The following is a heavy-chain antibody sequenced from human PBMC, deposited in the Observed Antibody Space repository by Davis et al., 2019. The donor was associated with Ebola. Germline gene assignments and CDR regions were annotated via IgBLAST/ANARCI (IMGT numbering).Heavy chain of an antibody. J-gene: IGHJ4*02. V-gene: IGHV3-30*03. CDR2: ISYDGSNK. Sequence: GGSLRLSCAVSGFTFSSYRMHWVRQAPGKGLEWVAVISYDGSNKYYADSVKGRFTISRDNSKNTLYLQMNSLRPEDTAVYYCARDSDDYSFDYWGQGTLVTVSS. CDR1: GFTFSSYR. CDR3: ARDSDDYSFDY. D-gene: IGHD4-11*01.